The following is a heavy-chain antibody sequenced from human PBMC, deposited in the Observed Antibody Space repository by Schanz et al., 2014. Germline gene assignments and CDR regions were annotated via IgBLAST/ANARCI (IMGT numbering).Heavy chain of an antibody. D-gene: IGHD1-1*01. CDR1: GFAFGSYG. V-gene: IGHV3-23*01. Sequence: EVQLLESGGGLVQPGGSLRLSCLASGFAFGSYGMNWLRQAPGKGLEWVSTIGTSGGTNYAESVKGRFTISRDNSKNTLYLQMNSLRAEDTAVYFCAKIERNEDWGHGTLVTVSS. J-gene: IGHJ4*01. CDR2: IGTSGGT. CDR3: AKIERNED.